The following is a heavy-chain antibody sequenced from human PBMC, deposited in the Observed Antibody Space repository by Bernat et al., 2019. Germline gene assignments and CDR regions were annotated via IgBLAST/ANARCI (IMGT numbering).Heavy chain of an antibody. V-gene: IGHV3-23*01. CDR1: GFTFSSYA. CDR3: AKGGGYFDWLSDY. J-gene: IGHJ4*02. CDR2: SSGSGGST. Sequence: EVQLLESGGGLVQPGGSLRLSGAASGFTFSSYAMSWVRQAPGKGLEWVSASSGSGGSTYYADSVKGRFTISRDNSKNTLYLQMNSLRAEDTAVYYCAKGGGYFDWLSDYWGQGTLVTVSS. D-gene: IGHD3-9*01.